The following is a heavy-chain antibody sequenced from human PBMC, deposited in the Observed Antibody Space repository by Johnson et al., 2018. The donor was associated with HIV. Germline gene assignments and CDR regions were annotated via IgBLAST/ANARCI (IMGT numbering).Heavy chain of an antibody. CDR1: GFTFSTYG. CDR3: AILPDYYDSSGYYHDDAFDI. V-gene: IGHV3-30*19. Sequence: QVQLVESGGGVVQPGRSLRLSCAASGFTFSTYGMHWVRQAPGKGLEWVAVISYDGSNKYYVDSVKGRFTISRDNSKNTLYLQMNSLRAEDTAVYYCAILPDYYDSSGYYHDDAFDIWGQGTMVTVSS. D-gene: IGHD3-22*01. CDR2: ISYDGSNK. J-gene: IGHJ3*02.